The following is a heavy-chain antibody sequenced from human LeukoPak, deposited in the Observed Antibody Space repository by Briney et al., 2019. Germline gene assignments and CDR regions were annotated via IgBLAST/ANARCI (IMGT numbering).Heavy chain of an antibody. V-gene: IGHV4-59*01. Sequence: SETLSLTCTVSGGSINSYYWTWIRQPPGKGLEWIGNIYNSGNTNYNPSLKSRVTISVDTSKNQFSLKLNSVTAADTAVYYCARESGSYLWRSWLNPWGRRTLVTVSS. CDR3: ARESGSYLWRSWLNP. CDR2: IYNSGNT. CDR1: GGSINSYY. J-gene: IGHJ5*02. D-gene: IGHD3-16*01.